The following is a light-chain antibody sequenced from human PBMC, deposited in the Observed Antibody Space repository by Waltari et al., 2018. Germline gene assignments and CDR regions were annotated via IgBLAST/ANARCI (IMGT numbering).Light chain of an antibody. CDR3: QQSYSTRIT. CDR2: AAS. CDR1: QSSSDY. J-gene: IGKJ5*01. Sequence: DIQMTQSPSSLSASVGDRVTITCRASQSSSDYLNWYQQKPGKAPKLLIYAASTLQSGVPSRFSGSGSGTDFALTISSLQPEDFATYYCQQSYSTRITFGQGTRLEIK. V-gene: IGKV1-39*01.